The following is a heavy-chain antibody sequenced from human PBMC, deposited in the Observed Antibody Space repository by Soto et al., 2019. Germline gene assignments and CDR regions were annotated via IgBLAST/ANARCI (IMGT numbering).Heavy chain of an antibody. Sequence: QITLMDSGPALMNPTQPLTLTSTLSGLSPTTNGVGVDGGRQPPEKALEWLALIYWDDDILYTTSLKNRLTITKDISNNQVVLTVTNTASVDIATCYCAHRSGGPFNVWGQGTLVTVSS. D-gene: IGHD1-26*01. CDR2: IYWDDDI. CDR3: AHRSGGPFNV. V-gene: IGHV2-5*02. CDR1: GLSPTTNGVG. J-gene: IGHJ4*01.